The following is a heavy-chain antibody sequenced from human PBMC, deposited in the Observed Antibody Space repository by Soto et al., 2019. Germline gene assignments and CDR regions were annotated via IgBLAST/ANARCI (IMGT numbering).Heavy chain of an antibody. Sequence: QVQLVESGGGVVQPGRSLRLSCAASGFTFSSYAMHWVRQAPGKGLEWVAVISYDGSNKYYADSVKGRFTISRDNSKNTLYLQMNSLRAEDTAVYYCAREVTPTDYYYYYGMDVWGQGTTVTVSS. V-gene: IGHV3-30-3*01. CDR3: AREVTPTDYYYYYGMDV. CDR1: GFTFSSYA. D-gene: IGHD4-4*01. CDR2: ISYDGSNK. J-gene: IGHJ6*02.